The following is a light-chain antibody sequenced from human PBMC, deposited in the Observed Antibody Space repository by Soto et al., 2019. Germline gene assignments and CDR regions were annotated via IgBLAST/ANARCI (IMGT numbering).Light chain of an antibody. CDR3: QQHYNTPRT. V-gene: IGKV1-39*01. Sequence: DIPMTQSPASLSASVGDRVTITCRTSQPISDYLNWYQQKPGKAPTLLIYTTSNLQSGVPSRFSGSGSATHFTLTISSLQPEDFATYYCQQHYNTPRTFGQGTKVDI. CDR2: TTS. J-gene: IGKJ1*01. CDR1: QPISDY.